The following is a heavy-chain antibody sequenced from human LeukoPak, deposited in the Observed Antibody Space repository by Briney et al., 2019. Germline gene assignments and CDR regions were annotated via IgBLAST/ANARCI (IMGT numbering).Heavy chain of an antibody. D-gene: IGHD3/OR15-3a*01. Sequence: SQTLSLTCAVSGGSISSGGYSWSWIRQPPGKGLEWIGYIYHSGSTYYDPSLKSRVTISVDRSKNQFSLKLSSVTAADTAVYYCARVMDNYGMDVWGQGTTVTVSS. J-gene: IGHJ6*02. CDR1: GGSISSGGYS. V-gene: IGHV4-30-2*01. CDR2: IYHSGST. CDR3: ARVMDNYGMDV.